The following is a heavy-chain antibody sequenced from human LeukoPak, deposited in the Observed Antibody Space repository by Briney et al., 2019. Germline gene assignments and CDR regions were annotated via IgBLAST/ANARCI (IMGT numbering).Heavy chain of an antibody. J-gene: IGHJ6*02. CDR2: ISYNGGNK. CDR3: ARVDSTGWLIYGMDV. D-gene: IGHD6-19*01. Sequence: PGGSLRLSCAASGFTFSSYAMHWVRQAPGKGLEWVAVISYNGGNKFYADSVKGRFTIFRDNSKNTLSLQMNSLRTEDTAVYFCARVDSTGWLIYGMDVWGQGTTVTVSS. V-gene: IGHV3-30-3*01. CDR1: GFTFSSYA.